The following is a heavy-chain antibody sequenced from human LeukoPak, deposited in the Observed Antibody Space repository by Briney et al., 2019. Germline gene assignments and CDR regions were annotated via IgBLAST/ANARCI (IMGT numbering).Heavy chain of an antibody. Sequence: GESLRLSCEASGFTFSSHNMNWVRQAPGKGLEWVSSITGSGIYVHYADSVEGRFTISRDNAKNSLYLQMNSLRAEDTAVYYCTKGYGDYDDFWGQGTLVTVSS. D-gene: IGHD4-17*01. V-gene: IGHV3-21*01. CDR3: TKGYGDYDDF. J-gene: IGHJ4*02. CDR2: ITGSGIYV. CDR1: GFTFSSHN.